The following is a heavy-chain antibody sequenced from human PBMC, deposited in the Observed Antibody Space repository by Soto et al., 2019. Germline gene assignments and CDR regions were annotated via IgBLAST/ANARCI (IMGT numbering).Heavy chain of an antibody. Sequence: QVQLVQSGAEVKKPGSSVKVSCKASGGTFSSYTISWVRQAPGQGLEWMGRIIPILGIANYAQKFQGRVTITADKSTSTAYMELSSLRSEDTAVYYCAREYSGYDYAPNYYYYYMDVWGKGTTVTVSS. D-gene: IGHD5-12*01. J-gene: IGHJ6*03. V-gene: IGHV1-69*02. CDR3: AREYSGYDYAPNYYYYYMDV. CDR2: IIPILGIA. CDR1: GGTFSSYT.